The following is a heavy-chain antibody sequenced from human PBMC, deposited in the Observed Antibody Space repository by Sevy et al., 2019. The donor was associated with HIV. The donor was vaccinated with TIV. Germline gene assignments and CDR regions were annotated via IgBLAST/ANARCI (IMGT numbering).Heavy chain of an antibody. CDR2: ISGSRTYI. J-gene: IGHJ5*02. CDR3: ARGHPGIAVTVPNWFDP. D-gene: IGHD6-19*01. Sequence: GGSLRLSCATSGFTFNSYSMNWVRQAPGKGLEWVSCISGSRTYIYYADSVKGRFTISRDNAKNSLHLQMNNLRAEDTAVYYCARGHPGIAVTVPNWFDPWGQGTLVTVSS. V-gene: IGHV3-21*01. CDR1: GFTFNSYS.